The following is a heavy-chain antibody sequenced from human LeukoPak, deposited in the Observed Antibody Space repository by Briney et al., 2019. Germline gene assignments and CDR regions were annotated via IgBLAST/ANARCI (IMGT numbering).Heavy chain of an antibody. V-gene: IGHV3-48*03. Sequence: GGSLRLPCAASGFTFSSYEMNWVRQAPGKGLEWVSYISSSGSTIYYADSVKGRFTISRDNAKNSLYLQMNSLRAEDTAVYYCASLVPAATGDYWGQGTLVTVSS. CDR1: GFTFSSYE. J-gene: IGHJ4*02. CDR2: ISSSGSTI. D-gene: IGHD2-2*01. CDR3: ASLVPAATGDY.